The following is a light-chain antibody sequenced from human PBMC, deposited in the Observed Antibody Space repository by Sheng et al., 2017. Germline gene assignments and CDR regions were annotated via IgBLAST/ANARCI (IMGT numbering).Light chain of an antibody. CDR3: QQLNSNPFT. CDR1: QGISSY. V-gene: IGKV1-9*01. J-gene: IGKJ3*01. Sequence: DIQLTQSPSFLSASVGDRVTITCRASQGISSYLAWYQQKPGKAPKLLIYAASTLQSGVPSRFSGSGSGTEFTLTISSLQPEDFATYYCQQLNSNPFTFGPGTKWISN. CDR2: AAS.